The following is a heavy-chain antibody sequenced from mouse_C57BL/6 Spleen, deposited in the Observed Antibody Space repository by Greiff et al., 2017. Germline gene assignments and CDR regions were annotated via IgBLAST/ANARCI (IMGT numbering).Heavy chain of an antibody. V-gene: IGHV1-80*01. Sequence: VQLQQSGAELVKPGASVKISCKASGYAFSSYWMNWVKQRPGKGLEWIGQIYPGDGDTNYNGKFKGKATLTADKSSSTAYMQLSSLTSDESAVYFCASGWDSSGYGFAYWGQGTLVTVSA. CDR2: IYPGDGDT. J-gene: IGHJ3*01. CDR1: GYAFSSYW. D-gene: IGHD3-2*02. CDR3: ASGWDSSGYGFAY.